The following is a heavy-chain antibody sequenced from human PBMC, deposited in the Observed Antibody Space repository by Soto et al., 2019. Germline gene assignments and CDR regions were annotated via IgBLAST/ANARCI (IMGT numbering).Heavy chain of an antibody. Sequence: SETLSLTCTVSGGSISSYYWSWIRQPPGKGLEWIGYIYYSGSTNYNPSLKSRVTISVDTSKNQFSLKLSSVTAADTAVYYCAREIRTYGSGSYYLDYWGQGTLVTVSS. J-gene: IGHJ4*02. CDR1: GGSISSYY. CDR3: AREIRTYGSGSYYLDY. D-gene: IGHD3-10*01. V-gene: IGHV4-59*01. CDR2: IYYSGST.